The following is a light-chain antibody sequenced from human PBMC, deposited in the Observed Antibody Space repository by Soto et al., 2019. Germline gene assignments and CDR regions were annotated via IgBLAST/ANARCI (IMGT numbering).Light chain of an antibody. Sequence: DIVMTQSPLSLPVTPGEPASISCRSSQSLLHSNGYNYLDWYLRKPGQSPQLLIYLGSNRASGVPDRFSGSGSGTDFTLKISRVEAEDVGVYYCMQALQTPPGFGQGTKVEIK. CDR3: MQALQTPPG. J-gene: IGKJ1*01. V-gene: IGKV2-28*01. CDR2: LGS. CDR1: QSLLHSNGYNY.